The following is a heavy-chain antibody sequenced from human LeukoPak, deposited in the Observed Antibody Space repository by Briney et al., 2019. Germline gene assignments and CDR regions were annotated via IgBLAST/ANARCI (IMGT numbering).Heavy chain of an antibody. CDR2: IYPNSGGT. V-gene: IGHV1-2*02. CDR3: ARASKPYSSGWYSCDY. D-gene: IGHD6-19*01. CDR1: GYTFTGYY. J-gene: IGHJ4*02. Sequence: ASVKVSCKASGYTFTGYYMHWVRQAPGQGLEWMGWIYPNSGGTNYAQNFQGRVTMTRDTSISTAYLELSRLRSDDTDVYYCARASKPYSSGWYSCDYWGQGTLVTVSS.